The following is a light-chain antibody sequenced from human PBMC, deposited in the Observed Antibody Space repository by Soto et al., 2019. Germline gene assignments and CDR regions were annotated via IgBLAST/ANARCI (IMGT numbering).Light chain of an antibody. CDR1: SSDIGGSNY. Sequence: QSALTQPASVSGSPGQSIAISCTGTSSDIGGSNYVSWYQQLPGKAPKLMIYDVSDRPSGGSNRFSGSKSGNTASLTISGLQAEDEADYYCSSYTSSSLYVFGTGTKVTVL. CDR2: DVS. CDR3: SSYTSSSLYV. J-gene: IGLJ1*01. V-gene: IGLV2-14*01.